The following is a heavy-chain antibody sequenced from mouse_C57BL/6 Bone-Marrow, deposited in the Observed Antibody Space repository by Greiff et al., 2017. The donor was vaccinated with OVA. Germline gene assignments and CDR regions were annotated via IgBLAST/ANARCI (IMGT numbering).Heavy chain of an antibody. Sequence: EVQLVESGGDLVKPGGSLKLSCAASGFTFSSYGMSWVRQTPDKRLEWVATISSGGSYTYYPDSVKGRFTISRDNATNTLYLHMSSLTSEDTAMYYCARRILGRYFDYWGQGTTLTVSS. CDR1: GFTFSSYG. CDR3: ARRILGRYFDY. V-gene: IGHV5-6*01. CDR2: ISSGGSYT. J-gene: IGHJ2*01. D-gene: IGHD4-1*01.